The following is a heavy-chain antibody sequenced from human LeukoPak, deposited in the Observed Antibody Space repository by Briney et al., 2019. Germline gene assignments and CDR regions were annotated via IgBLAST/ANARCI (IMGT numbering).Heavy chain of an antibody. V-gene: IGHV4-39*01. D-gene: IGHD2-8*01. CDR1: GGSISSSSYY. J-gene: IGHJ4*02. Sequence: SETLSLTCTVSGGSISSSSYYWGWIRQPPGKGLEWIGSIYYSGSTYYNPSLKSRVTISVDTSKNQFSLKLSSVTAADTAVYYCASSKVGIVLMVYAPFDYWGQGTLVTVSS. CDR2: IYYSGST. CDR3: ASSKVGIVLMVYAPFDY.